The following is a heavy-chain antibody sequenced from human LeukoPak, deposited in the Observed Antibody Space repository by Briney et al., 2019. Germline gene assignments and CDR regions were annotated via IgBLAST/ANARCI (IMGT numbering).Heavy chain of an antibody. V-gene: IGHV7-4-1*02. Sequence: GASVKVSCKASGYTFTSYAMNWVRQAPGQGLEWMGWINTNTGNPTYAQGFTGRFVFSLDTSVSTAYLQISSLKAEDTAVYYCARAIKDGDYLKPYYYYYGMDVWGQGTTVTVSS. CDR2: INTNTGNP. D-gene: IGHD4-17*01. J-gene: IGHJ6*02. CDR3: ARAIKDGDYLKPYYYYYGMDV. CDR1: GYTFTSYA.